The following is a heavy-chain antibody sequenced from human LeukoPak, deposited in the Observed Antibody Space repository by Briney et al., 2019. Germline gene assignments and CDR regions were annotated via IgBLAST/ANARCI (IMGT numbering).Heavy chain of an antibody. CDR1: GGSISSSRR. CDR3: VRLLVGRTYCHY. Sequence: PSGTLSLTCPASGGSISSSRRCRLRRQPPGKGLEWIGEIYHSGSTNYNPSLRSRVTISVDKSKNKFSLKLSSVTAADTAMYYCVRLLVGRTYCHYWGQGTLVTVSS. V-gene: IGHV4-4*02. J-gene: IGHJ4*02. D-gene: IGHD2-8*01. CDR2: IYHSGST.